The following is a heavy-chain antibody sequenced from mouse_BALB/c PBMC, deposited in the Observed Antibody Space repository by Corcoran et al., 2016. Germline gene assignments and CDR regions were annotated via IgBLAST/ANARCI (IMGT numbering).Heavy chain of an antibody. CDR3: ARKSDYGDWFAY. J-gene: IGHJ3*01. Sequence: EVQLQQSGAELVKPGASVKLSCTASGFNIKDTYMHWVKQRPEQGLEWIGRIDPANGNTKYDPKLQGKATITADTSSNTAYLQLSSLTSEDTAVYYCARKSDYGDWFAYWGQGTLVTVSA. CDR2: IDPANGNT. CDR1: GFNIKDTY. D-gene: IGHD2-4*01. V-gene: IGHV14-3*02.